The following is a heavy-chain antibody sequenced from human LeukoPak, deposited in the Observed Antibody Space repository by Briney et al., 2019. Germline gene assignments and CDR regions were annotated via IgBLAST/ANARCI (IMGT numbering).Heavy chain of an antibody. CDR2: IYSAGTT. CDR1: GFTVSDNY. D-gene: IGHD4-17*01. CDR3: ARDGDYGDTYYFDY. V-gene: IGHV3-66*01. J-gene: IGHJ4*02. Sequence: PGGSLRLSCAVSGFTVSDNYMGWVRQAPGKGLEWVSIIYSAGTTHYADSVKGRFTISRDNSKNTLYLQMNSLRVEDTAVYYCARDGDYGDTYYFDYWGQGTLVTVSS.